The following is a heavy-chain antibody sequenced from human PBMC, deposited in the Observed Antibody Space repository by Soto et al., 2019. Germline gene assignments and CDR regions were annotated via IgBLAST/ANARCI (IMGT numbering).Heavy chain of an antibody. V-gene: IGHV4-30-4*01. CDR3: ARESTDGWFDP. Sequence: SETLSLTSTVSGGSISSGDYYWSWIRQPPGKGLEWIGYIYYSGSTYYNPSLKSRVTISVDTSKNQFSLKLSSVTAADTAVYYCARESTDGWFDPWGQGTLVTVPS. CDR1: GGSISSGDYY. J-gene: IGHJ5*02. CDR2: IYYSGST.